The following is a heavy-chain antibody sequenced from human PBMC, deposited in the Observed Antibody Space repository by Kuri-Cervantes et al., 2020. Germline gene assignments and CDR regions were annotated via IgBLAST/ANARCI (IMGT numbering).Heavy chain of an antibody. Sequence: SVKVSCKASGGTFSSYAISWVRQAPGQGLEWMGGIIPIFGTANYAQKFQGRVTITTDESTSTAYMELSSLRSEDTAVYYCARAPPWRVAVAGWNYYDSSGYYLPHYWGQGTLVTVSS. V-gene: IGHV1-69*05. D-gene: IGHD3-22*01. CDR3: ARAPPWRVAVAGWNYYDSSGYYLPHY. J-gene: IGHJ4*02. CDR2: IIPIFGTA. CDR1: GGTFSSYA.